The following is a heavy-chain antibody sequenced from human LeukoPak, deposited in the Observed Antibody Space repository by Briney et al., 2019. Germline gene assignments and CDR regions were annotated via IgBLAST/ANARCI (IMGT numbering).Heavy chain of an antibody. Sequence: GESLKISCKGGGYSFTTYWVAWVRRVPGKDLEWMGIIYPDDSETRYNPSFRGHVTISADKSINTAYLQWNSLRASDTAIYYCARLHTVVRFLDFWGHGTQVTVSS. CDR3: ARLHTVVRFLDF. V-gene: IGHV5-51*01. CDR2: IYPDDSET. D-gene: IGHD2-21*01. J-gene: IGHJ4*01. CDR1: GYSFTTYW.